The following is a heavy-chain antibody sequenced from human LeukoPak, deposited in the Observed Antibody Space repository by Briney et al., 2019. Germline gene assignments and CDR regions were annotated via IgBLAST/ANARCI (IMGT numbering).Heavy chain of an antibody. CDR3: ASFGGTYSLDY. CDR1: GFTFSSYA. D-gene: IGHD1-26*01. Sequence: GGSLRLSCAASGFTFSSYAMHWVRQAPGKGLEWVAVISYDGSNKYYVDSVKGRFTISRDNSKNTVYLQMNSLRAEDTAVYYCASFGGTYSLDYWGQGTLVTVSS. CDR2: ISYDGSNK. V-gene: IGHV3-30*04. J-gene: IGHJ4*02.